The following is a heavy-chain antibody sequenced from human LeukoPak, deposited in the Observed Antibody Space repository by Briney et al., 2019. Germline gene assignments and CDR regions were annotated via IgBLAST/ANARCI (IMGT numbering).Heavy chain of an antibody. D-gene: IGHD3-9*01. CDR2: MNPNSGNT. V-gene: IGHV1-8*01. CDR1: GYTFTSYD. Sequence: ASVEVSCKASGYTFTSYDINWVRQATGQGLEWMGWMNPNSGNTGYAQKFQGRVTMTRNTSISTAYMELSSLRSEDTAVYYCARGQRPSRYYDILTGYSPHYYYYYMDVWGKGTTVTISS. J-gene: IGHJ6*03. CDR3: ARGQRPSRYYDILTGYSPHYYYYYMDV.